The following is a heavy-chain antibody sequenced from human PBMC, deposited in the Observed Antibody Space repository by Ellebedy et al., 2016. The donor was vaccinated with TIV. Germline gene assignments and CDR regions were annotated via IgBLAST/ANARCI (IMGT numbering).Heavy chain of an antibody. J-gene: IGHJ3*02. CDR3: ARVTRDVLYNIGGAFDI. CDR2: LYRGGDT. V-gene: IGHV3-53*05. CDR1: GFTFSTYG. Sequence: GESLKISCAASGFTFSTYGIHWVRQAPGRGLEWVSTLYRGGDTYYADSVKDRFTISRDNSKSTLYLQMRSLRTEETAVYYCARVTRDVLYNIGGAFDIWGHGTMVTVS. D-gene: IGHD5-24*01.